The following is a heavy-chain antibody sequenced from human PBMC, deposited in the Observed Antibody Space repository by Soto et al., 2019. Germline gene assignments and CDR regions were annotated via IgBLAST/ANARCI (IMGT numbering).Heavy chain of an antibody. CDR3: ARDSISMIVVVTQYYQYGMDV. Sequence: ASVKVSCKASGYTFTSYAMHWVRQAPGQRLEWMGWINAGNGNTKYSQKFQGRVTITRDTSASTAYMELSSLRSEDTAVYYCARDSISMIVVVTQYYQYGMDVWGQGTTVTVSS. CDR1: GYTFTSYA. J-gene: IGHJ6*02. CDR2: INAGNGNT. D-gene: IGHD3-22*01. V-gene: IGHV1-3*01.